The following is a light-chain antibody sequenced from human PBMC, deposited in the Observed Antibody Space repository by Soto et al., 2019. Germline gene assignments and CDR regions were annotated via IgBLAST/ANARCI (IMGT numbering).Light chain of an antibody. CDR1: SSDVGSYNP. CDR3: CSYAGSSTLYV. Sequence: QSALAQPASVSGSPGQSITISCTGTSSDVGSYNPVSWYQQHPGKAPKLMIYEGSKRPSGVSNRFSGSKSGNTASLTISGLQAEDEADYYCCSYAGSSTLYVFGTGTRSPS. J-gene: IGLJ1*01. V-gene: IGLV2-23*01. CDR2: EGS.